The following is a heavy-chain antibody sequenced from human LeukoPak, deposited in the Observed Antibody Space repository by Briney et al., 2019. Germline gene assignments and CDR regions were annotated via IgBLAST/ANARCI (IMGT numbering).Heavy chain of an antibody. CDR3: ARLKDIVVVVAASPAVSFDY. CDR1: GYSFTSYW. D-gene: IGHD2-15*01. J-gene: IGHJ4*02. Sequence: GESLKISCKGSGYSFTSYWIGWVRQMPGKGLEWMGIIYPGDSDTRYSPSFQGQVTTSADKSISTACLQWTSLKASDTAMYYCARLKDIVVVVAASPAVSFDYWGQGTLVTVSS. CDR2: IYPGDSDT. V-gene: IGHV5-51*01.